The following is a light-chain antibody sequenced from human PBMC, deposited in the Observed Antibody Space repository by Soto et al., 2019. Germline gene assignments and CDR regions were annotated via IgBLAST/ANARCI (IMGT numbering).Light chain of an antibody. V-gene: IGKV3-20*01. CDR1: QSVSSSY. CDR2: AAS. Sequence: EIVLTQSPGTLSLSPGERATLSCRASQSVSSSYLAWYQQKPGQAPRLLIYAASSRATGVPDRFSGSGSGTDFTLTICRLEPEDFAVYSCQQYGSSPTFGTGPKLDIK. CDR3: QQYGSSPT. J-gene: IGKJ3*01.